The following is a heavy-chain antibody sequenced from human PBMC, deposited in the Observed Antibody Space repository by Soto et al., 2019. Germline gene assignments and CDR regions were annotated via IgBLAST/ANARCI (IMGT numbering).Heavy chain of an antibody. V-gene: IGHV1-69*08. CDR1: GGTFSSYT. CDR2: IIPILGIA. Sequence: QVQLVQSGAEVKKPGSSVKVSCKASGGTFSSYTISWVRQAPGQGLEWMGRIIPILGIANYAQKFQGRVTITADKTASTAYMEQSSLGSEDTAVYFCERDPPAGDSAGYWGQGTLVTVSS. D-gene: IGHD2-21*01. CDR3: ERDPPAGDSAGY. J-gene: IGHJ4*02.